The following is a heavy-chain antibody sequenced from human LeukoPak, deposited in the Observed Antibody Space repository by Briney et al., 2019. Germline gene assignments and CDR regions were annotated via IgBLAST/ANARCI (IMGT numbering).Heavy chain of an antibody. D-gene: IGHD3-10*01. CDR2: ISWNSGSI. V-gene: IGHV3-9*03. J-gene: IGHJ4*02. CDR3: AKDKHYGSGSLSKGFDY. Sequence: GGSLRLSCAASGFTFDDYAMHWVRQAPGKGLEWVSGISWNSGSIDYADSVKGRFTISRDNAKNSLYLQMNSLRAEDMALYYCAKDKHYGSGSLSKGFDYWGQGTLVTVSS. CDR1: GFTFDDYA.